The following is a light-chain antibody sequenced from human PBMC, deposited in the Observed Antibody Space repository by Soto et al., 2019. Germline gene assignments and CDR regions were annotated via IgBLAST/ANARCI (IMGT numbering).Light chain of an antibody. CDR3: QQYYSFPRT. CDR2: AAS. CDR1: QGISSY. J-gene: IGKJ1*01. Sequence: VIWMTQSPSLLSASIGDRVTISCRVSQGISSYLAWYQQKPGKAPELLIYAASTLQSGAPSRFSGSGSATDFSLTISCLQSEDFATYYCQQYYSFPRTCGQGTKVEIK. V-gene: IGKV1D-8*01.